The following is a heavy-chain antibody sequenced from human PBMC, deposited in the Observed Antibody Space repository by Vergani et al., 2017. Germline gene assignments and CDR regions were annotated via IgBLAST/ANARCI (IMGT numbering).Heavy chain of an antibody. J-gene: IGHJ6*02. CDR2: INHSGST. Sequence: QVQLQQWGAGLLKPSETLSLTCAVYGGSFSGYYWSWIRQPPGKGLEWIGEINHSGSTNYNPSLKSRVTISVDTSKKQFSLKLSSVTASDTAVYYCARGSRIQLWVLPYGMDVWGQGTTVTVSS. D-gene: IGHD5-18*01. V-gene: IGHV4-34*01. CDR3: ARGSRIQLWVLPYGMDV. CDR1: GGSFSGYY.